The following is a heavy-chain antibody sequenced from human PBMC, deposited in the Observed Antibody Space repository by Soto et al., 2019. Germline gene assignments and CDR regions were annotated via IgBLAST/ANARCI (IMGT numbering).Heavy chain of an antibody. Sequence: EVQVVESGGGLVQPGGSLRLSCVASGFTFSTYWMHWVRQAPGKGLVWVSRIKFDGSTTSYADSVKGRFTISRDNAKNSVYLQMNSLRAEDTGVYYCARGLRNYYGVDVWGQGTMVTVSS. CDR1: GFTFSTYW. V-gene: IGHV3-74*01. CDR3: ARGLRNYYGVDV. CDR2: IKFDGSTT. J-gene: IGHJ6*02. D-gene: IGHD5-12*01.